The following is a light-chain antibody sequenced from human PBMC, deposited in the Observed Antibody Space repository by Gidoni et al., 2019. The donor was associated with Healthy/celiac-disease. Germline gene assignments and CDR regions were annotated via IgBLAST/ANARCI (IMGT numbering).Light chain of an antibody. J-gene: IGKJ4*01. CDR3: QQYNNWPPLT. Sequence: EIVMTQSPATLSVPPGERATLSCRASQCVSSNLAWYQQKPGQAPRLLIYGASTRATGIPASFSGSGSGTEFTLTISILQSEDFAVYYCQQYNNWPPLTFGGGTKVEIK. CDR1: QCVSSN. CDR2: GAS. V-gene: IGKV3-15*01.